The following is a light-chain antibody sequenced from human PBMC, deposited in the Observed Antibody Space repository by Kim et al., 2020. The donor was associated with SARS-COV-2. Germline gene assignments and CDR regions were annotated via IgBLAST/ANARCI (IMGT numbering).Light chain of an antibody. CDR3: QQSNDWPPLT. V-gene: IGKV3-15*01. CDR2: DAT. CDR1: QTINNK. J-gene: IGKJ1*01. Sequence: SPGERATPPGRASQTINNKLVWSQHKPGQAPRLLIYDATTRATGVPARFIGSGSETDFTLTISSLQSEDFAVYYCQQSNDWPPLTFGQGTKVDIK.